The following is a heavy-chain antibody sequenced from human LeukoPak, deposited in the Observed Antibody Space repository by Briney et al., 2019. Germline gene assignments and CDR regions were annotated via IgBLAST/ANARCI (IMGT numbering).Heavy chain of an antibody. CDR2: INPNSGGT. V-gene: IGHV1-2*02. Sequence: GASVKVSCKASGYTFTGYYMHWVRQAPGQGLEWMGWINPNSGGTNYAQKFQGRVTMTRDTSISTAYMELSRLRSDDTAVYYCARDLSNYYDSSGYPYYFDYWGQGTLVTVSS. CDR3: ARDLSNYYDSSGYPYYFDY. D-gene: IGHD3-22*01. CDR1: GYTFTGYY. J-gene: IGHJ4*02.